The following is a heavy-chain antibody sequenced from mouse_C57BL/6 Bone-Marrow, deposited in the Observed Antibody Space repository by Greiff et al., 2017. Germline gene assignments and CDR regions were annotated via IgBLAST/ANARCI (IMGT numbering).Heavy chain of an antibody. CDR3: ARDGTGPFDY. CDR1: GYTFTDYY. J-gene: IGHJ2*01. D-gene: IGHD4-1*01. V-gene: IGHV1-26*01. Sequence: EVKLQQSGPELVKPGASVKISCKASGYTFTDYYMNWVKQSHGKSLEWIGDINPNNGGTSYNQKFKGKATLTVDKSSSTAYMDLLSLTSEDSAVYYCARDGTGPFDYWGQGTTLTVSS. CDR2: INPNNGGT.